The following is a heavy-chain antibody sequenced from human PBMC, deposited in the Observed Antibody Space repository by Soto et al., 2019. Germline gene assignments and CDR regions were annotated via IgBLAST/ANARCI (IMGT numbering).Heavy chain of an antibody. CDR3: ATGPRTAHRHRPNWLDT. CDR1: GYTFTSYD. Sequence: ASVKVSCKASGYTFTSYDINWVRQATGQGLEWMGWMNPNSGNTGYAQKFQGRVTMTRNTSISTAYMELSSLRSEDTAVYYCATGPRTAHRHRPNWLDTWGQGTLVTVSS. V-gene: IGHV1-8*01. CDR2: MNPNSGNT. J-gene: IGHJ5*02. D-gene: IGHD5-18*01.